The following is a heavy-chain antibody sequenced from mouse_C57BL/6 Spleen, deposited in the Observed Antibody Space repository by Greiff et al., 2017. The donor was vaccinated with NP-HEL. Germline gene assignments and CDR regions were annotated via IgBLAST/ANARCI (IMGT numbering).Heavy chain of an antibody. CDR1: GFTFNTYA. CDR2: IRSKSSNYAT. V-gene: IGHV10-3*01. J-gene: IGHJ4*01. D-gene: IGHD1-1*01. Sequence: EVMLVESGGGLVQPKGSLKLSCAASGFTFNTYAMHWVRQAPGKGLEWVARIRSKSSNYATYYADSVKDRFTISRDDSQSMLYLQMNNLKTEDTAMYYCVRETPPLLLRADYYAMDYWGQGTSVTVSS. CDR3: VRETPPLLLRADYYAMDY.